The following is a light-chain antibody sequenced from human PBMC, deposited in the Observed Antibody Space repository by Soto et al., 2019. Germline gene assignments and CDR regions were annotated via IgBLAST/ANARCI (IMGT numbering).Light chain of an antibody. Sequence: DIQMTQSPSTLSASVGDRVTVACRAIESMSNCLAWYRHKPGKAPKLLISGASSLQSGVPSRFSGSASGTEFTLTISSLQPDDIATYYCQQCHRYLTFGQGTKV. V-gene: IGKV1-5*01. CDR1: ESMSNC. CDR2: GAS. J-gene: IGKJ1*01. CDR3: QQCHRYLT.